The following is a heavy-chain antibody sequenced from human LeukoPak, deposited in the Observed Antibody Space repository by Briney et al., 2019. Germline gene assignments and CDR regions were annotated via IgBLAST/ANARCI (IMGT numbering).Heavy chain of an antibody. Sequence: GGSLRLSCAASGFTFSSYSMNWVRQAPGKGLEWVSSISSSSSYIYYADSVKGRFTISRDNAKNSLYLQMNSLRAEDTAVYYCARAAVVVAATSYYYYMDVWGKGTTVTVSS. CDR2: ISSSSSYI. V-gene: IGHV3-21*01. CDR1: GFTFSSYS. CDR3: ARAAVVVAATSYYYYMDV. D-gene: IGHD2-15*01. J-gene: IGHJ6*03.